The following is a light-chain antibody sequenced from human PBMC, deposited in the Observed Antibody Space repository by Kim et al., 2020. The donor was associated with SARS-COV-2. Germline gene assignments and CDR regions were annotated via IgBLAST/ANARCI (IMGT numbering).Light chain of an antibody. J-gene: IGLJ2*01. V-gene: IGLV1-44*01. CDR1: GANIGVNT. CDR2: SNH. CDR3: ATWDDGLNGPV. Sequence: QSVVTQPPSASGTPGQRVTVSCSGTGANIGVNTVNWYQQLPGTAPRLLIYSNHRRPSGVPDRFSGSKSGTSASLAISGLQSEDEAHYYCATWDDGLNGPVFGGGTQLTVL.